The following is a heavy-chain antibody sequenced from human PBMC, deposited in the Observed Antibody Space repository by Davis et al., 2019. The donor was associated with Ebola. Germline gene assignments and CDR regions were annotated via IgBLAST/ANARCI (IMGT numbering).Heavy chain of an antibody. CDR2: IYYSGST. Sequence: PSETLSLTCSVSGGSISSYYWSWIRQPPGKGLEWIGYIYYSGSTNYNPSLKSRVTISVDTSKNQFSLKLSSVTAADTAVYYCARVAVAGHTENFDYWGQGTLVTVSS. J-gene: IGHJ4*02. CDR1: GGSISSYY. V-gene: IGHV4-59*01. D-gene: IGHD6-13*01. CDR3: ARVAVAGHTENFDY.